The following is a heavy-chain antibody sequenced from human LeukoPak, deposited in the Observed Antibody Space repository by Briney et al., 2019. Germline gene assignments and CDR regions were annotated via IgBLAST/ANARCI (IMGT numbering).Heavy chain of an antibody. V-gene: IGHV1-2*02. Sequence: ASVKVSCKASGYTFTGYYIQWVRQAPGRGLEWMGWINPNNGGTNYAQKFQGRVTMTRDTSITTAYMELSRLSSDDTAVYYCARDMVQGVMGYWGQGTLVTVSS. CDR2: INPNNGGT. CDR1: GYTFTGYY. D-gene: IGHD3-10*01. CDR3: ARDMVQGVMGY. J-gene: IGHJ4*02.